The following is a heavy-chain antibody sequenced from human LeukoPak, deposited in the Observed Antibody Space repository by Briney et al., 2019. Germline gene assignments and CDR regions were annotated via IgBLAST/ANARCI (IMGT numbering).Heavy chain of an antibody. V-gene: IGHV3-23*01. J-gene: IGHJ4*02. CDR2: ISGSGDTT. Sequence: GGSLRLSCAASGFTFSNCVMSWVRQAPGKGLEWVSAISGSGDTTYYADSVKGRFTISRDNSKNTLYQQMNSLRAEDTAVYYCANDDFWSGYQIGGYYFDYWGQGTLVTVSS. D-gene: IGHD3-3*01. CDR1: GFTFSNCV. CDR3: ANDDFWSGYQIGGYYFDY.